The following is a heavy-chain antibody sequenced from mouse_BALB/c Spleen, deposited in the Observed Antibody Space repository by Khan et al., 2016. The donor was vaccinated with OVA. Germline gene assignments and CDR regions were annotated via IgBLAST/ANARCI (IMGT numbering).Heavy chain of an antibody. CDR2: IKYSGST. Sequence: EVQLQESGPGLVKPSQSLSLTCTVTGYSITSDYAWNWIRQFPGNKLEWMGYIKYSGSTSYNPSLKSRISITRNTSQNQFFLQLSSVTTEDKATDYCGRSRTITTVVATDFDSWGQGTTLTDAS. J-gene: IGHJ2*01. D-gene: IGHD1-1*01. CDR1: GYSITSDYA. CDR3: GRSRTITTVVATDFDS. V-gene: IGHV3-2*02.